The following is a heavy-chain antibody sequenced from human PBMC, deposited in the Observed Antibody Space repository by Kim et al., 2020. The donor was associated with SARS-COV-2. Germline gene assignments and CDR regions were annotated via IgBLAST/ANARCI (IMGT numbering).Heavy chain of an antibody. CDR2: I. J-gene: IGHJ4*02. CDR3: AMSKVRDSHLDY. D-gene: IGHD3-22*01. V-gene: IGHV3-21*01. Sequence: IYYADSVKGRITNTSDNAKSSLYLQMNTLRAEDTAMYYCAMSKVRDSHLDYWGQGTLVTVSS.